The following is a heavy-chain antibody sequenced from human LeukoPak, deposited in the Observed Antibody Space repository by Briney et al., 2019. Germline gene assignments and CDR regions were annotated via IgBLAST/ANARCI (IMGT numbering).Heavy chain of an antibody. CDR3: ARGFSSDSSGYFTVDY. V-gene: IGHV3-21*01. Sequence: GGSLRLSCAASGFTFSSYSMNWVRQAPGKGLEWVSSISSSSSYIYYADSVKGRFTISRDNAKNSLYLQMNSLRAEDTAVYYCARGFSSDSSGYFTVDYWGQGTLVTVSS. CDR2: ISSSSSYI. CDR1: GFTFSSYS. D-gene: IGHD3-22*01. J-gene: IGHJ4*02.